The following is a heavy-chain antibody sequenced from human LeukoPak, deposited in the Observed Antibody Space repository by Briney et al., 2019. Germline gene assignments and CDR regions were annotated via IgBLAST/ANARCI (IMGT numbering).Heavy chain of an antibody. D-gene: IGHD5-18*01. J-gene: IGHJ3*02. Sequence: SETLSLTCTVSGGSISSGDYYWSWIRQPPGKGVEWIGYIYYSGSTYYTPSLNSRVTISVDTSKNQFSLKLSSVTAADTAVYYCAGGYRGDAFDIWGQGTMVTVSS. CDR1: GGSISSGDYY. CDR3: AGGYRGDAFDI. CDR2: IYYSGST. V-gene: IGHV4-30-4*01.